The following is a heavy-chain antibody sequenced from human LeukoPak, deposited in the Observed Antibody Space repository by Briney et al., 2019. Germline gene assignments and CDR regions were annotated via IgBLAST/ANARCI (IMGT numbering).Heavy chain of an antibody. CDR2: IYYSGST. CDR3: ARGYAYGPNYYFDY. D-gene: IGHD5-18*01. CDR1: GGFISNYY. J-gene: IGHJ4*02. Sequence: SETLSLTCSFSGGFISNYYWSWVRQPPGKGLEWIGYIYYSGSTDYNPSLKSRVTISIDTSKNHFSLRLSSVTAADTASYYCARGYAYGPNYYFDYWGQGTLVTVSS. V-gene: IGHV4-59*01.